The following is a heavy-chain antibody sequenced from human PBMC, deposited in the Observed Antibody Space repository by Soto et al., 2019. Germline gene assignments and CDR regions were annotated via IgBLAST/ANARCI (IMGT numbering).Heavy chain of an antibody. J-gene: IGHJ4*02. D-gene: IGHD3-22*01. Sequence: QLQLQESGPGLVKPSETLSLTCTVSGGSISSSSYYWGWIRQPPGKGLEWIGSIYYSGSTYYNPSLKSRVTISVDTSKNQFSLKLSSVTAADTAVYYCAWIKYYYDSSGYLAPYYFDYWGQGTLVTVSS. V-gene: IGHV4-39*01. CDR1: GGSISSSSYY. CDR3: AWIKYYYDSSGYLAPYYFDY. CDR2: IYYSGST.